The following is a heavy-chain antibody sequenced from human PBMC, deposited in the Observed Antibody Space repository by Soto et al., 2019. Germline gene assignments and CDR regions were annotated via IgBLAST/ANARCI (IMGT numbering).Heavy chain of an antibody. J-gene: IGHJ4*02. CDR2: IYYSGST. CDR1: GGSISSYY. Sequence: QVQLQESGPGLVKPSETLSLTCTVSGGSISSYYWSWIRQPPGKGLEWIWYIYYSGSTNYNPSLKSRVTISVDMSKNQFSLKLSSVTAADTAVYCCARSRGGYFDYWGQGTLITVSS. D-gene: IGHD3-10*01. V-gene: IGHV4-59*01. CDR3: ARSRGGYFDY.